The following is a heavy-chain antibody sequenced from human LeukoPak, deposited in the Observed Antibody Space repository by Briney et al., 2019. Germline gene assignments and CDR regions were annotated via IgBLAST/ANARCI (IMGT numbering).Heavy chain of an antibody. V-gene: IGHV3-74*01. CDR1: GFTFSSYW. CDR3: ARNHQADY. Sequence: PGGSLRLSCAASGFTFSSYWMHWVRQPPGKGLVWVSRTNSDGNSTRYADSVKGRFTLSRDNAKNTLYLQMNSLRAEDTAVYYCARNHQADYWGQGILVTVSS. D-gene: IGHD2-2*01. CDR2: TNSDGNST. J-gene: IGHJ4*02.